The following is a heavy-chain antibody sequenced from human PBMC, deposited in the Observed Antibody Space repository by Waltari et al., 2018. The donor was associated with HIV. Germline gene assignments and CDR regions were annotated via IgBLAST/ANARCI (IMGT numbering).Heavy chain of an antibody. V-gene: IGHV4-39*01. CDR3: ARRPRMAGFYLYYGMDV. Sequence: QLQLQQSGPGLVKPSETLSLTCPVSGGSVITRDYYWDFIRQSPGKGLEWIGNIYYTGTTFYNPSLKSRVTMSADLSKNQFSLRLRSVTAADTAIYYCARRPRMAGFYLYYGMDVWGQGTTVTVSS. CDR1: GGSVITRDYY. CDR2: IYYTGTT. J-gene: IGHJ6*02. D-gene: IGHD2-8*01.